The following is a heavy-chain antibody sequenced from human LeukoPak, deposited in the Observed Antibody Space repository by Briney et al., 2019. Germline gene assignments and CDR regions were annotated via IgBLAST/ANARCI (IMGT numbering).Heavy chain of an antibody. D-gene: IGHD1-26*01. CDR3: ARERSVTYYISDY. J-gene: IGHJ4*02. CDR2: INHSGST. CDR1: GYSISSGYY. Sequence: SETLSLTCAVSGYSISSGYYWSWIRQPPGKGLEWIGEINHSGSTNYNPSLKSRVTISVDTSKNQFSLKLSSVTAADTAVYYCARERSVTYYISDYWGPGTLVTVSS. V-gene: IGHV4-38-2*02.